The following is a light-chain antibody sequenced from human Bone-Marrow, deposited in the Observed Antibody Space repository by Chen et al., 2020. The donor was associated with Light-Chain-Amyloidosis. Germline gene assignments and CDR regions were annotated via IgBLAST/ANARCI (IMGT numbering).Light chain of an antibody. CDR3: QQVHGYPRT. J-gene: IGKJ1*01. Sequence: DIQLTQSPSFLSASVGDTVTITCRARQAIGRSLAWFQLKPGKAPHLLVFGWSHLETHVPQRFSGSRDGSDFTRTLSGLQPEDFATYYCQQVHGYPRTFGQGTKVESK. CDR2: GWS. V-gene: IGKV1-9*01. CDR1: QAIGRS.